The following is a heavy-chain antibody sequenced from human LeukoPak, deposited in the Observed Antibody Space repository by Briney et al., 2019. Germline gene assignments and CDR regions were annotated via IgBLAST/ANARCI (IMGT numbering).Heavy chain of an antibody. CDR2: IYYSGST. Sequence: PSETLSLTCTVSGGSISSSSYYWGWIRQPPGKGLEWIGSIYYSGSTYYNPSLKSRVTISVDTSKNQFSLKLSSVTAADTAVYYCASGGSYNYYYYMDVWGKGTTVTISS. J-gene: IGHJ6*03. CDR3: ASGGSYNYYYYMDV. V-gene: IGHV4-39*01. D-gene: IGHD3-16*01. CDR1: GGSISSSSYY.